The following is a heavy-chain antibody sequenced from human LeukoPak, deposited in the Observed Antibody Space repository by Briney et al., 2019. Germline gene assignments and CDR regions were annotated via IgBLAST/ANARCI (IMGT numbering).Heavy chain of an antibody. D-gene: IGHD6-13*01. CDR1: GGSISSYY. V-gene: IGHV4-4*07. CDR2: IYTSGST. Sequence: ASETLSLTCTVSGGSISSYYWSWTRQPAGKGLEWIGRIYTSGSTNYNPSLKSRVTISVDTSKKQFSLRLSSVTAADTAVYYCASLPLYSRGGYYFDYWGQGTLVTVSS. J-gene: IGHJ4*02. CDR3: ASLPLYSRGGYYFDY.